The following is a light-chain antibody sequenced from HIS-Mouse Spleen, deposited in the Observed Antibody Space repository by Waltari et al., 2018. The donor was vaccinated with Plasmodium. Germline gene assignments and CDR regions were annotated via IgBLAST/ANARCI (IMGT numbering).Light chain of an antibody. CDR1: SGSVSTTYY. V-gene: IGLV8-61*01. J-gene: IGLJ2*01. CDR2: STN. Sequence: TVVTQEPSFSVSPGGTVTLTCRFISGSVSTTYYHSWHQQTPGHAPRTLIYSTNTRSSGVPDRFSGSIRGNKAALTITGAQADDESDYYCVLYMGSGTVVFGGGTKLTVL. CDR3: VLYMGSGTVV.